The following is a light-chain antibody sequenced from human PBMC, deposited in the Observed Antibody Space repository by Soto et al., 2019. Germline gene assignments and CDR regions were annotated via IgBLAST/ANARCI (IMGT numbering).Light chain of an antibody. Sequence: DIQMTQSPSTLSASVGDRVTITCRANQSISTWLAWYQQEPGKAPKLLIYKASHLDSGVPSRFSGSGSGTEFTLTISSPQPDEFATYYCQQYNSYSRTFGQGTKVEIK. J-gene: IGKJ1*01. CDR1: QSISTW. CDR2: KAS. V-gene: IGKV1-5*03. CDR3: QQYNSYSRT.